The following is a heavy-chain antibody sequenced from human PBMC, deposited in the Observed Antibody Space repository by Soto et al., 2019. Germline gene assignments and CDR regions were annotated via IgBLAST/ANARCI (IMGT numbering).Heavy chain of an antibody. J-gene: IGHJ6*02. CDR3: ARDRLVPYGYGMDV. V-gene: IGHV3-33*01. D-gene: IGHD2-2*01. Sequence: QMQLVESGGGVVQPGMSLRLSCAASGFTFRSYGIHWVRQAPGKGLGWVALIWVDGSKKYYVDSVKGRFAVSRDNSKNTLYLQMNSLRVEDTAVYYCARDRLVPYGYGMDVWGQGTTVTVSS. CDR2: IWVDGSKK. CDR1: GFTFRSYG.